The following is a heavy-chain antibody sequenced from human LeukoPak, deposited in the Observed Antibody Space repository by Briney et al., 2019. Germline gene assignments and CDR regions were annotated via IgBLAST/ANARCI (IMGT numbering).Heavy chain of an antibody. Sequence: GGSLRLSCAGSDFSFITYAMSWVRQAPGKGLEWVSAISGSGGSTYYADSVKGRFTISRDNSKNTLYLQMNSLRAEDTAVYYCAKRGSSGYTYAFDIWGQGTMVTVSS. D-gene: IGHD3-22*01. CDR3: AKRGSSGYTYAFDI. CDR1: DFSFITYA. CDR2: ISGSGGST. J-gene: IGHJ3*02. V-gene: IGHV3-23*01.